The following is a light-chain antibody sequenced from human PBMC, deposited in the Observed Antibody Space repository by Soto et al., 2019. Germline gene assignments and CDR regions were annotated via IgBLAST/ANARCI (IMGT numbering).Light chain of an antibody. CDR1: SSEVSGYNY. CDR2: DVS. CDR3: SSYTSSSTLYV. V-gene: IGLV2-14*01. Sequence: QSALTQPASVSGSPGQSITISCTGTSSEVSGYNYVSWYQQHPGKAPKLMIYDVSNRPSGVSNRFSGSKSGNTASLTISGLQAEDEADYYCSSYTSSSTLYVFGTGTKVTVL. J-gene: IGLJ1*01.